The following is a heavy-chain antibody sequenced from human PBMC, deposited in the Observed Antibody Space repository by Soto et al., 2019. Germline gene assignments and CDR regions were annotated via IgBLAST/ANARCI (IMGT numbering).Heavy chain of an antibody. Sequence: GGSLRLSCTASGFTFGDYAMSWFRQAPGKGLEWVGFIRSKAYGGTTEYAASVKGRFTISRDDSKSIAYLQMNSLKTEDTAVYYCTRDFMGGSSSGGFDYWGQGTLVTVSS. CDR2: IRSKAYGGTT. V-gene: IGHV3-49*03. CDR3: TRDFMGGSSSGGFDY. J-gene: IGHJ4*02. CDR1: GFTFGDYA. D-gene: IGHD6-6*01.